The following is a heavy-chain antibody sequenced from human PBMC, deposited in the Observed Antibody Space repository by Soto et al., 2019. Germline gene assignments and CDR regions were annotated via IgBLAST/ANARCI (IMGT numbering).Heavy chain of an antibody. Sequence: QITLKEYGPTLVKPTQTLTLTCTFSGFSLSTSGVGGGWLRQPQGTALEWLALIYWDDDKRYSPSLKSRLTIPKDTSKNQVGLTMTNMDPVETATYYCAHSQVAAAGFDYWGQGTLVTVSS. V-gene: IGHV2-5*02. J-gene: IGHJ4*02. CDR1: GFSLSTSGVG. CDR2: IYWDDDK. CDR3: AHSQVAAAGFDY. D-gene: IGHD6-13*01.